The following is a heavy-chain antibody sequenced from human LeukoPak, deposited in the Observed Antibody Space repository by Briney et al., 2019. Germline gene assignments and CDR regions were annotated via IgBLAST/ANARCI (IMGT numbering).Heavy chain of an antibody. J-gene: IGHJ4*02. D-gene: IGHD6-6*01. CDR2: IYYSGST. CDR1: GGSISCYD. CDR3: ARARIAARLPFDY. V-gene: IGHV4-39*07. Sequence: PSETLSLTCTVSGGSISCYDWGWIRQPPGKGLEWIGSIYYSGSTYYNPSLKSRVTISVDTSKNQFSLKLSSVTAADTAVYYCARARIAARLPFDYWGQGTLVTVSS.